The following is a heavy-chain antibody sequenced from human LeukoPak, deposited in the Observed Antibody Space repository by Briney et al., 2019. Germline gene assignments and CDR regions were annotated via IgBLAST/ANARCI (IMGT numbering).Heavy chain of an antibody. D-gene: IGHD3-22*01. J-gene: IGHJ4*02. CDR2: ISSRGTFI. CDR1: GFTFSPYS. V-gene: IGHV3-21*01. CDR3: ARKEVVVGHDY. Sequence: PGGSLRLSCAASGFTFSPYSMTWVRQAPGKGLEWVSSISSRGTFIYYADSVKGRFTISGGNAKNSLYLQMNSLRAEDTAVYFCARKEVVVGHDYWGQGTLVTVSS.